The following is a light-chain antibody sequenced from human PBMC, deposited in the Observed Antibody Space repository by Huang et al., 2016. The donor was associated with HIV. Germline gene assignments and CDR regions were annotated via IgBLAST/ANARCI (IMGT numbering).Light chain of an antibody. J-gene: IGKJ1*01. V-gene: IGKV3-15*01. CDR1: QSVSSN. CDR2: GAS. CDR3: QQYNNWPRT. Sequence: EIVMTQSPATLSVSPGERATLACRASQSVSSNLTWYQQKPGQSPRLLMYGASPRATGIPARFSGSGSGTEFTLTISSLQSEDFAVYYCQQYNNWPRTFGQGTKVEIK.